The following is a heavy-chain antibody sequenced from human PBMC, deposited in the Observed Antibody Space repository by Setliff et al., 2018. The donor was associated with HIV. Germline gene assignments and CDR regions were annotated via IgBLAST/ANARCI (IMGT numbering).Heavy chain of an antibody. CDR3: AKLGGSGSYSNAFDY. D-gene: IGHD3-10*01. V-gene: IGHV3-23*01. CDR1: GFTLSIYE. CDR2: ISDGGGGT. Sequence: GGSLRLSCAASGFTLSIYEMNWVRQGPGRGLEWVSYISDGGGGTDYADSVKGRFTISRDNSRNTLYLQMNSLRAEDTAVYFCAKLGGSGSYSNAFDYWGQGTLVTVSS. J-gene: IGHJ4*02.